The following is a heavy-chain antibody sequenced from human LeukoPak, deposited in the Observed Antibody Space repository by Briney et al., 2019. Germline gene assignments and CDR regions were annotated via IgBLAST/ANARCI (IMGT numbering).Heavy chain of an antibody. CDR1: GYTFTGYY. CDR3: ARGHSGHGNSNPDY. CDR2: INPNSGGT. D-gene: IGHD4-23*01. J-gene: IGHJ4*02. Sequence: ASVKVSCKASGYTFTGYYMHWVRQAPGQGLEWMGWINPNSGGTNYAQKFQGWVTMTRDTSISTAYMELSRLRSDDTAVYYCARGHSGHGNSNPDYWGQGTLVSVSS. V-gene: IGHV1-2*04.